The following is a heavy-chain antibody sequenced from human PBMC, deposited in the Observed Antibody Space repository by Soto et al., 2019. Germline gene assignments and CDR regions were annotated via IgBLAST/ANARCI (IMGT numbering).Heavy chain of an antibody. CDR2: ISSSGSTI. CDR3: ARDKQESGRFLEWLHPATYGMDV. Sequence: GGSLRLSCAASGFTFSDYYMSWIRQAPGKGLEWVSYISSSGSTIYYADSVKGRFTISRDNAKNSLYLQMNSLRAEDTAVYYCARDKQESGRFLEWLHPATYGMDVWGQGTTVTVSS. D-gene: IGHD3-3*01. V-gene: IGHV3-11*01. CDR1: GFTFSDYY. J-gene: IGHJ6*02.